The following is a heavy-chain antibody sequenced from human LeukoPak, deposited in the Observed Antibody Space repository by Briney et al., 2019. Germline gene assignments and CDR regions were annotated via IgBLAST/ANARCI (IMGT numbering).Heavy chain of an antibody. CDR3: ATATSLDYGDYFFHH. CDR1: GFTFSSHA. V-gene: IGHV3-48*03. J-gene: IGHJ1*01. Sequence: GGSLRLSCAASGFTFSSHAMNWVRQAPGKGLEWLSYIRRSGNAIYYADSMKGRFTISRDNAKNSLYLQMNSLRVEDTAVYYCATATSLDYGDYFFHHWGQGTLVTVSS. CDR2: IRRSGNAI. D-gene: IGHD4-17*01.